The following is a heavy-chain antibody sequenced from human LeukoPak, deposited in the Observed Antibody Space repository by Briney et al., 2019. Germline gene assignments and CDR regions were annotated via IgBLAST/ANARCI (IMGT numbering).Heavy chain of an antibody. Sequence: SETLSLTCAVSGGSIRSTNWWTWVRQPPGKGLEWIGEIYHTGTTNYSPPLKSRVTISVDKSKNQFSLRLTSVTAADSAVYYCASSFYYDSRDYWGQGTLVTVSS. D-gene: IGHD3-22*01. CDR3: ASSFYYDSRDY. CDR2: IYHTGTT. V-gene: IGHV4-4*02. CDR1: GGSIRSTNW. J-gene: IGHJ4*02.